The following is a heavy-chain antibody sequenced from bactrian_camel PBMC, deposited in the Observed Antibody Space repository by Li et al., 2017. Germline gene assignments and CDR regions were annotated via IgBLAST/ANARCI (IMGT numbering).Heavy chain of an antibody. CDR1: ESTYRSIC. J-gene: IGHJ4*01. CDR3: AAVRVFYQTCPTTQTLNH. Sequence: VQLVESGGGSVQAGGSLTLSCTASESTYRSICMAWFRQAPGSQRETVATVDSNGVTKVAGSVKGRFTLSKDNAKNTLYLQMDSLKPEDTAMYYCAAVRVFYQTCPTTQTLNHWGQGTQVTVS. V-gene: IGHV3S53*01. CDR2: VDSNGVT. D-gene: IGHD3*01.